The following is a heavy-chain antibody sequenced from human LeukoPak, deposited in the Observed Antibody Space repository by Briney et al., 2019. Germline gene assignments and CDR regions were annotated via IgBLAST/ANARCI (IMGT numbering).Heavy chain of an antibody. Sequence: SETLSLTCTVSGGSISSYYWSWIRQPPGKGLEWIGYIYYSGSTNYNPSLKSRVTISVDTSKNQFSLKLSSVIAADTAVYYCARTGSTVTMLYPFDHWGQGTLVTVSS. V-gene: IGHV4-59*08. J-gene: IGHJ4*02. CDR2: IYYSGST. CDR1: GGSISSYY. D-gene: IGHD4-17*01. CDR3: ARTGSTVTMLYPFDH.